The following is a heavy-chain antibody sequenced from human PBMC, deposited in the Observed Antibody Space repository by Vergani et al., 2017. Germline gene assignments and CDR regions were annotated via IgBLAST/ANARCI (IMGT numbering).Heavy chain of an antibody. D-gene: IGHD6-6*01. J-gene: IGHJ3*02. V-gene: IGHV4-39*01. CDR3: ARHLRQLARNDVFDM. CDR2: IYDSRNN. CDR1: GMSISNNNYY. Sequence: QLQLQESGPRLVKPSETLSLTCSLSGMSISNNNYYWGWIRQPPGKGLEWIGSIYDSRNNNYSPSLKSRVSISVDTSKNQFSLNLASVTAADTAVYYCARHLRQLARNDVFDMWGHGTLVTVSS.